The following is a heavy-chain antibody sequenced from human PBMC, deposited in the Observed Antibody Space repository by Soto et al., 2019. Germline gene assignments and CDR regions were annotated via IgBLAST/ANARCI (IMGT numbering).Heavy chain of an antibody. V-gene: IGHV4-38-2*01. D-gene: IGHD6-19*01. CDR3: ARVHGSGWYLFDY. CDR2: IYHSGST. J-gene: IGHJ4*02. Sequence: SETLSLTCAVSGYSISSGYYWGWIRQPPGKGLEWIGSIYHSGSTYYNPSLKSRVTISVDTSKNQFSLKLSSVTAADTAVYYCARVHGSGWYLFDYWCQGPLVTVFS. CDR1: GYSISSGYY.